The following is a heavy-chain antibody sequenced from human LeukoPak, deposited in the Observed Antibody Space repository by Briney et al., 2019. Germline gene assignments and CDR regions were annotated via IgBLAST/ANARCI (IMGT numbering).Heavy chain of an antibody. CDR1: GGSINNYY. J-gene: IGHJ6*03. CDR3: ARAFTPYYYYYMDV. D-gene: IGHD2/OR15-2a*01. V-gene: IGHV4-59*01. Sequence: SETLSLTCTVSGGSINNYYWSWIRQPPGKGLEWIGYIHYSGSTNYNPSLKSRVTISVDTSKNQFSLKLSSVTAADTAVYYCARAFTPYYYYYMDVWGKGTTVTVSS. CDR2: IHYSGST.